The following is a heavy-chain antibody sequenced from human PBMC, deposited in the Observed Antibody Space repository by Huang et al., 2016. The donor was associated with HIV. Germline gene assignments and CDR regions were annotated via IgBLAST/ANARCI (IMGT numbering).Heavy chain of an antibody. Sequence: QVNLVQSGAEVKKPGASVKVSCKASGYNFNTYGIHWVRQAPGQRREWMGWINTGKGNTKYSQNFQGRLTITRDTFATTVYMDLSSLTSEDTAVYYCARVLWFGATLDGFDIWGRGTTVTVSS. J-gene: IGHJ3*02. CDR2: INTGKGNT. CDR1: GYNFNTYG. D-gene: IGHD3-10*01. V-gene: IGHV1-3*04. CDR3: ARVLWFGATLDGFDI.